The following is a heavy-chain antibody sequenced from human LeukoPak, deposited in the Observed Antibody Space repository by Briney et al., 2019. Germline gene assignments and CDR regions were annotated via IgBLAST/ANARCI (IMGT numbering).Heavy chain of an antibody. CDR1: GGSFSGYC. V-gene: IGHV4-34*01. CDR2: INHSGST. Sequence: SETLSLTCAVYGGSFSGYCWSWIRQPPGKGLEWIGEINHSGSTNYNPSLKSRVAISVDTSKNQFSLKLSSVTAADTAVYYCARGRLLWFGELLYLVHWGQGTLVTVSS. CDR3: ARGRLLWFGELLYLVH. J-gene: IGHJ4*02. D-gene: IGHD3-10*01.